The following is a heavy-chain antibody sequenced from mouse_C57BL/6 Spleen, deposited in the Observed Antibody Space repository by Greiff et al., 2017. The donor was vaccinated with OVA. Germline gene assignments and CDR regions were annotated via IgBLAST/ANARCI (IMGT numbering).Heavy chain of an antibody. V-gene: IGHV1-61*01. CDR2: IYPSDSET. D-gene: IGHD1-1*01. Sequence: QVQLQQPGAELVRPGSSVKLSCKASGYTFTSYWMDWVKQRPGQGLEWIGNIYPSDSETHYNQKFKDKATLTVDKSSSTAYMQLSSLTSEVSAVYYCASGVITTVLVRDYYAMDYWGQGTSVTVSS. CDR1: GYTFTSYW. J-gene: IGHJ4*01. CDR3: ASGVITTVLVRDYYAMDY.